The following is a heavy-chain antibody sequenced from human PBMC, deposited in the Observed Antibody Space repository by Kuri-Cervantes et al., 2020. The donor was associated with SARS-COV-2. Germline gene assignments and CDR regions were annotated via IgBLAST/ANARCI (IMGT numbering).Heavy chain of an antibody. CDR2: IYSGGST. Sequence: GESLKISCAASGFTVSSNYMSWVRQAPGKGLEWGSVIYSGGSTYYADSVKGRFTISRDNSKNTLYLQMNSLRAEDTAVYYCARGGGWQPLDYWGQGTLVTVSS. CDR3: ARGGGWQPLDY. J-gene: IGHJ4*02. V-gene: IGHV3-53*01. D-gene: IGHD2-15*01. CDR1: GFTVSSNY.